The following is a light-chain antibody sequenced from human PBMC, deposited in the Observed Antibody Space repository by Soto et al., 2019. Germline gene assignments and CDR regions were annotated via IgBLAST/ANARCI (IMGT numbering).Light chain of an antibody. V-gene: IGKV3-15*01. CDR3: QHYNSYSEA. CDR2: DAS. CDR1: QSVSSN. J-gene: IGKJ1*01. Sequence: EIVMTQSPATLSVSPGERATLSCRASQSVSSNLAWYQQKPGQAPRLLIYDASTRAPGIPARFSGSGSGTEFTLTISSLQPDDFATYYCQHYNSYSEAFGQGTKVELK.